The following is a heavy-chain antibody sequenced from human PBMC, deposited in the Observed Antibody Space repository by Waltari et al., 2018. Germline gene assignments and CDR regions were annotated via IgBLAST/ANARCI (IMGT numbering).Heavy chain of an antibody. J-gene: IGHJ6*02. CDR3: ARGGRLRFLEWRHYYYYGMDV. V-gene: IGHV4-34*01. D-gene: IGHD3-3*01. CDR1: GGSFSGYY. CDR2: INHSGST. Sequence: QLQLQQLGAGLLKPSETLSLTCADYGGSFSGYYWCWIRQPPGKGLEWIGEINHSGSTNCNPPLKSRVTISVDKSKNRFSLKLSSVTAADTAVYYCARGGRLRFLEWRHYYYYGMDVWGQGTTVTVSS.